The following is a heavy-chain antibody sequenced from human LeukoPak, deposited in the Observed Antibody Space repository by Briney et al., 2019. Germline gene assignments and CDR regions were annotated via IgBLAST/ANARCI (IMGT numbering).Heavy chain of an antibody. CDR1: GGSGSSGSYY. V-gene: IGHV4-61*02. J-gene: IGHJ4*02. Sequence: SQTLSLTCTVSGGSGSSGSYYWSWIRQPAGKGLEWIGLIYTSGSTNYNPSLKSRVTISVDTSKNQFSLKLSSVTAADTAVYYCAREFAYWGQGTLVTVSS. CDR3: AREFAY. CDR2: IYTSGST.